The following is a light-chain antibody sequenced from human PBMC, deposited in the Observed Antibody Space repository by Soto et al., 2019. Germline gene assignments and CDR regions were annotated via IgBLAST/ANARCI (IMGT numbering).Light chain of an antibody. CDR1: QSVSSS. J-gene: IGKJ4*01. Sequence: EIVMTQSPATLSVSPGDRATLSGRASQSVSSSLAWYQQIPGQAPRLLIYDASTRATGIPARFGGSGSGTEFTLTISSLQSEVFAVYYCQQYNNWPPLTFGGGTKVELK. CDR3: QQYNNWPPLT. V-gene: IGKV3-15*01. CDR2: DAS.